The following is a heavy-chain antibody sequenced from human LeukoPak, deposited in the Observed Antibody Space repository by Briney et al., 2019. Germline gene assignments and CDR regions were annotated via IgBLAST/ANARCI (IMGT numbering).Heavy chain of an antibody. CDR2: INNDGSGT. Sequence: SGGSLRLSCAASGFTFSSYWMHWVRQAPGKGPVWVSRINNDGSGTTYADSVKGRFTISRDDAKNTLYLQMNSLRAEDTAVYYCASETGEVGATKNAFDIWGQGTMVTVSS. D-gene: IGHD1-26*01. V-gene: IGHV3-74*01. J-gene: IGHJ3*02. CDR1: GFTFSSYW. CDR3: ASETGEVGATKNAFDI.